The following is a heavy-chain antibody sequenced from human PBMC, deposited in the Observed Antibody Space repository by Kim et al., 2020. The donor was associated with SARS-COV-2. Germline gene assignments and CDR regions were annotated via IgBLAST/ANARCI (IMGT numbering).Heavy chain of an antibody. Sequence: SVKVSCKASGGTFSSYAISWVRQAPGQGLEWMGGMIPIFGTANYAQKFQGRVTITADESTSTAYMELSSLRSEDMAVYYCARDDELAAAGTLYYYYGMDVWGQGTTVTVSS. CDR1: GGTFSSYA. J-gene: IGHJ6*02. CDR2: MIPIFGTA. CDR3: ARDDELAAAGTLYYYYGMDV. V-gene: IGHV1-69*13. D-gene: IGHD6-13*01.